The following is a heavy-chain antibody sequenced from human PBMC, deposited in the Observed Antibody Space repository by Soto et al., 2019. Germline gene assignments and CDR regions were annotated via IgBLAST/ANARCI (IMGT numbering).Heavy chain of an antibody. D-gene: IGHD2-15*01. CDR2: IHPSGDT. CDR1: GYKFTTYF. J-gene: IGHJ1*01. V-gene: IGHV1-46*01. Sequence: ASVKGSCKASGYKFTTYFIHWVRQAPGQGLEWMGMIHPSGDTGYAQKFRGRVTMTIDTSTTIAYMELRNLTSEDTAVYFSVRGYCTTSPCSGDFQFWGQGTLVTVSS. CDR3: VRGYCTTSPCSGDFQF.